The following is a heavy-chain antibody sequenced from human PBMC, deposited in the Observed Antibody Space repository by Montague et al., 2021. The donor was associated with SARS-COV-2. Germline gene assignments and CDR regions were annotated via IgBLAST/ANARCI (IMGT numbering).Heavy chain of an antibody. J-gene: IGHJ3*02. CDR2: IDWDDDK. CDR1: GFSLSTSGMC. Sequence: PALVKPTQTLTLTCTFSGFSLSTSGMCVSWIRQPPGKALEWLALIDWDDDKYYSTSLKTRLPISKDTSKNQVVLTMTNMDPVDTATYYCVRIRAGSTYDAFDIWGQGTMVTVSS. D-gene: IGHD3-10*01. V-gene: IGHV2-70*01. CDR3: VRIRAGSTYDAFDI.